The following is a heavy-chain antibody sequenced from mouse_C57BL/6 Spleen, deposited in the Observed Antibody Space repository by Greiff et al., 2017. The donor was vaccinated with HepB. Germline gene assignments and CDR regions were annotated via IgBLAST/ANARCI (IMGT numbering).Heavy chain of an antibody. J-gene: IGHJ4*01. CDR2: ISYSGST. CDR1: GYSITSDY. CDR3: ARSLDSSGYDYAMDY. V-gene: IGHV3-8*01. Sequence: DVKLVESGPGLAKPSQTLSLTCSVTGYSITSDYWNWIRKFPGNKLEYMGYISYSGSTYYNPSLKSRISITRDTSKNQYYLQLNSVTTEDTATYYCARSLDSSGYDYAMDYWGQGTSVTVSS. D-gene: IGHD3-2*02.